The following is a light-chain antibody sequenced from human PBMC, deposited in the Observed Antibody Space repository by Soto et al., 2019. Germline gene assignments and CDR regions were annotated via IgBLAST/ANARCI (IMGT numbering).Light chain of an antibody. Sequence: PWERSTLSCRASQSLRSGDLACYQQIPGQAPRLLIYDTSARAAGIPARFSGSGSGTDFTLTISSLQSEDFAVYHCQQYNNWPPITFGQGTRLEIK. CDR1: QSLRSGD. J-gene: IGKJ5*01. CDR2: DTS. V-gene: IGKV3-15*01. CDR3: QQYNNWPPIT.